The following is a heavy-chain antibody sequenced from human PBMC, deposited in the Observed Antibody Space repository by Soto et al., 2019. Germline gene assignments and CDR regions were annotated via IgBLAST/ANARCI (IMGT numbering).Heavy chain of an antibody. CDR3: AKDLALMADY. V-gene: IGHV3-30*18. CDR1: GFSFNSHG. Sequence: GGSLRLSCTASGFSFNSHGMDWVRQAPGKRLEWVARILYDGSKEYYADSVKGRFTISRDNSKNTLYLQMDSPRVEDTAVYYCAKDLALMADYWGQGTPVTVSS. CDR2: ILYDGSKE. D-gene: IGHD3-16*01. J-gene: IGHJ4*02.